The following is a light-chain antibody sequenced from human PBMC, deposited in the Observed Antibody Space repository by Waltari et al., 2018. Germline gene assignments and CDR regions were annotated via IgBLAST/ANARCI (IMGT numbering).Light chain of an antibody. CDR3: YQHSSGLT. Sequence: VILTQSPATLSLSPGERATLSCRASQSVSNYLAWYQQKPGQAPRLLIYGASSRTTGIPDRFSGSGSGTDFTLTISSLEPEDVGVYHCYQHSSGLTFGGGTKVEIK. CDR2: GAS. J-gene: IGKJ4*01. CDR1: QSVSNY. V-gene: IGKV3-11*01.